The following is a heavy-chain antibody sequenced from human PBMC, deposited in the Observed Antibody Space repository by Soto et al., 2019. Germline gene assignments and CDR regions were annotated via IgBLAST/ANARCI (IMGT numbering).Heavy chain of an antibody. Sequence: SETLSFTCAVYGGSFSGYYWSWMRQPPGKGLEWIGEINHSGSTNYNPSLKSRVTISVDTSKNQFSLKLSSVTAADTAVYYCAGLVVVAATTNYYYYYGMDVWGQGTTVTVSS. J-gene: IGHJ6*02. CDR1: GGSFSGYY. V-gene: IGHV4-34*01. D-gene: IGHD2-15*01. CDR2: INHSGST. CDR3: AGLVVVAATTNYYYYYGMDV.